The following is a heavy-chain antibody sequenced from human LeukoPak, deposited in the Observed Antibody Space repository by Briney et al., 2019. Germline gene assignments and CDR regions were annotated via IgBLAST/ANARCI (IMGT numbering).Heavy chain of an antibody. V-gene: IGHV3-48*04. D-gene: IGHD6-13*01. J-gene: IGHJ4*02. Sequence: GGSLRLSCAASGFTFSTYSMNWVRQAPGKGLEWVSYISGSSSSIYYADSVKGRFTISRDNANNSLYLQMNSLRVEDTAVYYCARAMAAAEDYWGQGTLVTVSS. CDR3: ARAMAAAEDY. CDR1: GFTFSTYS. CDR2: ISGSSSSI.